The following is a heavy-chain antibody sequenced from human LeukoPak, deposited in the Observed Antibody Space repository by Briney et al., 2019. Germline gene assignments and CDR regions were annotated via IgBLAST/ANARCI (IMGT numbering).Heavy chain of an antibody. V-gene: IGHV3-30-3*01. J-gene: IGHJ3*02. D-gene: IGHD6-19*01. CDR2: ISYDGSNK. Sequence: PGGSLRLSCAASGFTFSSYAMHWVRQAPGKGLEWVAVISYDGSNKYYADSVKGRFTISRDNSKNTLYLQMNSLRAEDTAVYYCARSEGSPYSSGWKHAFDIWGQGTMVTVSS. CDR1: GFTFSSYA. CDR3: ARSEGSPYSSGWKHAFDI.